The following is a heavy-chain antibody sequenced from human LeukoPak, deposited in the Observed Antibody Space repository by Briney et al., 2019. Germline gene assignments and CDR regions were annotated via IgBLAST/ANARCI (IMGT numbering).Heavy chain of an antibody. D-gene: IGHD3-22*01. CDR2: IKYDGSHK. CDR1: GFSFSSYW. Sequence: SGGSLRLSCVASGFSFSSYWMAWVRQAPGKGLEWVANIKYDGSHKYYVDSVKGQFTISRDNAKNSVYLQMNSLRVDDTAVYFCASSHDSSGNDWGQGTMVTVSS. V-gene: IGHV3-7*01. CDR3: ASSHDSSGND. J-gene: IGHJ4*02.